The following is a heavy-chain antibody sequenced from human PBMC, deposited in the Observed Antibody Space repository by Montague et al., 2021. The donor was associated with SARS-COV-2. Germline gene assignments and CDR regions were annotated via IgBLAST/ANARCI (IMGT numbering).Heavy chain of an antibody. D-gene: IGHD3-10*01. CDR3: ARQRYLASAYYFDY. V-gene: IGHV4-31*03. J-gene: IGHJ4*02. CDR1: GGSISSGGYY. CDR2: IYYSGST. Sequence: TLSLTCTVSGGSISSGGYYWSWIRQHPGKGLEWIGYIYYSGSTYYNPSLKSRVAISIDTSRDQFSLSLTSITAADTAVYYCARQRYLASAYYFDYWGLGTLVTVSS.